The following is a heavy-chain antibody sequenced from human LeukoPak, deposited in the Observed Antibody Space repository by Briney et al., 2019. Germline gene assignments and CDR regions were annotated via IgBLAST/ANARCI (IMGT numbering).Heavy chain of an antibody. CDR3: ARERDGYTHFYYYMDV. CDR1: GFTFSSYS. V-gene: IGHV3-21*01. J-gene: IGHJ6*03. Sequence: SGGSLRLSCAASGFTFSSYSMNWVRQAPGKGLEWVSSISTSSSYIYYADSVKGRFTISRDNAKNSLYLQMNSLRAEDTAVYYCARERDGYTHFYYYMDVWGKGTTVTISS. D-gene: IGHD5-24*01. CDR2: ISTSSSYI.